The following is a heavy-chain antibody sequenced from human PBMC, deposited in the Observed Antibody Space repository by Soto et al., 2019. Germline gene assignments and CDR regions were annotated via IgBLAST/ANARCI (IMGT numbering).Heavy chain of an antibody. CDR1: GDSISSDYYH. CDR3: AREGDGGDSLDV. CDR2: IHHSGSI. V-gene: IGHV4-30-4*08. Sequence: PSETLSLTCTVSGDSISSDYYHWTWIRQSPGKGLEWIGYIHHSGSILYNPSLKSRVTISVDTSKNQFSLHLTSVTAADTAVYFCAREGDGGDSLDVSGPGTTFTVSS. D-gene: IGHD2-21*02. J-gene: IGHJ6*02.